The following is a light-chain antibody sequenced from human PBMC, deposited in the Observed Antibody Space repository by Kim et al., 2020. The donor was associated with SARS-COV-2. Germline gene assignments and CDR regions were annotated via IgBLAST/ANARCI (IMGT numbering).Light chain of an antibody. CDR2: GAS. CDR3: QQYNNWPGT. J-gene: IGKJ2*02. CDR1: QSVSSN. Sequence: SVSPGERANLSGRASQSVSSNVAWYQQKPGQDPRLLIYGASTRAAGIPARFSGSGSGTEFTLTISSLQSEDFAVYYCQQYNNWPGTFGQGTKLEI. V-gene: IGKV3-15*01.